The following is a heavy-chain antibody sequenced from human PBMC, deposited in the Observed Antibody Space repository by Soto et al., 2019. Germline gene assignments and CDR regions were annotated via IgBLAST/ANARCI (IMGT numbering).Heavy chain of an antibody. Sequence: PSETLSLTCTVSGGSISSYYWSWIRQPPGKGLEWIGYIYYSGSTNYNPSLKSRVTISVDTSKNQFSLKLSSVTAADTAVYYCARLNDYYYGSGSYYSHYYYGMDVWGQGTTVTVSS. CDR1: GGSISSYY. J-gene: IGHJ6*02. CDR3: ARLNDYYYGSGSYYSHYYYGMDV. D-gene: IGHD3-10*01. V-gene: IGHV4-59*01. CDR2: IYYSGST.